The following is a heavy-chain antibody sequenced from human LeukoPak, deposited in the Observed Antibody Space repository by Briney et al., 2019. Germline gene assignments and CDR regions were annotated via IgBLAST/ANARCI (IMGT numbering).Heavy chain of an antibody. J-gene: IGHJ6*03. Sequence: GGSLRLSCAASGFTVSSNYMSWVRQAPGKGLEWVSVIYSGGSTYYADSVKGRFTISRDNSKNTLYLQMNSLRAEDTAVYYCASLIAARPYYYYYMDVWGKGTTVTVSS. V-gene: IGHV3-53*01. CDR3: ASLIAARPYYYYYMDV. D-gene: IGHD6-6*01. CDR2: IYSGGST. CDR1: GFTVSSNY.